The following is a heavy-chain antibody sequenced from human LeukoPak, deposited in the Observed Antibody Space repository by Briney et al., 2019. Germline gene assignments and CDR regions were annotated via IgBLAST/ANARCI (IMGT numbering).Heavy chain of an antibody. V-gene: IGHV4-34*01. J-gene: IGHJ5*02. D-gene: IGHD2-2*02. CDR3: ARGRDKLGYCSSTSCYRQYNWFDP. Sequence: SETLSLTCAVYGGSFSGYYWCWIRQSPGKGLEWIGEINHSGSTNYNPSLKSRVTISVDTSKNQFSLKLSSVTAADTAVYYCARGRDKLGYCSSTSCYRQYNWFDPWGQGTLVTVSS. CDR1: GGSFSGYY. CDR2: INHSGST.